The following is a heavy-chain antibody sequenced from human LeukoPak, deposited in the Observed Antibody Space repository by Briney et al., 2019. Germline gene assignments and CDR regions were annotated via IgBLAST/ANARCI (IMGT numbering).Heavy chain of an antibody. CDR3: ARLDRLGSSSAWTFDY. V-gene: IGHV4-39*01. J-gene: IGHJ4*02. D-gene: IGHD6-19*01. Sequence: SETLSLTCTVSGGSISSSSYFWGWIRQPPGKGLEWIGSIYYSGSTFYNPSLKSRVTISVDTSKNQFSLKLSSVTAADTAVYYCARLDRLGSSSAWTFDYWGQGILVTVCS. CDR2: IYYSGST. CDR1: GGSISSSSYF.